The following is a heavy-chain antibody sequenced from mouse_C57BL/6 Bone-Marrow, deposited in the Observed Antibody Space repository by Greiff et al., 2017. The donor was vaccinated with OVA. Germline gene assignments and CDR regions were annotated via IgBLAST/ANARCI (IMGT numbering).Heavy chain of an antibody. V-gene: IGHV5-17*01. D-gene: IGHD3-2*01. CDR1: GFTFSDYG. Sequence: EVQLVESGGGLVKPGGSLKLSCAASGFTFSDYGMHWVRQAPEKGLEWVAYISSGSSTIYYADTVKGRFTFSRDNAKNTLFLQMTSLRSEDSAMYYCARDSDLHFDVWGTGTTVTVSS. CDR3: ARDSDLHFDV. J-gene: IGHJ1*03. CDR2: ISSGSSTI.